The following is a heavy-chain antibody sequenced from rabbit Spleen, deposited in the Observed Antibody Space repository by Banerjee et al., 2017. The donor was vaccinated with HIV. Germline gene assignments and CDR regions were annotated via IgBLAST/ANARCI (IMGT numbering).Heavy chain of an antibody. CDR3: AREVVAGSDI. V-gene: IGHV1S45*01. D-gene: IGHD4-1*01. Sequence: QEQLVESGGGLVQPEGSLTLTCTASGFSFSSNYYMCWVRQAPGRGLEWIACIDRSGPITHYASWAKGRFTISKTSSTTVTLQMTRLTAADTATYFCAREVVAGSDIWGQGTLVTVS. CDR2: IDRSGPIT. J-gene: IGHJ3*01. CDR1: GFSFSSNYY.